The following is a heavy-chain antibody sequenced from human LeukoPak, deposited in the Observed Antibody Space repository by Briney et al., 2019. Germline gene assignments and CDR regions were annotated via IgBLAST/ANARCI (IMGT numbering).Heavy chain of an antibody. J-gene: IGHJ5*02. Sequence: PGGSLRLSCAASGFTFSSYSMNWVRQAPGKGLEWVSYISSSSSTIYYADSVKGRSTISRDNAKNSLYLQMNSLRAEDTAVYYCARGYTRPRNWFDPWGQGTLVTVSS. CDR3: ARGYTRPRNWFDP. V-gene: IGHV3-48*01. CDR1: GFTFSSYS. D-gene: IGHD2-2*02. CDR2: ISSSSSTI.